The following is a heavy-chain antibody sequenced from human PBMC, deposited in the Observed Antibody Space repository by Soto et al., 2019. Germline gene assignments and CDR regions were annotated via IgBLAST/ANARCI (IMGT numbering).Heavy chain of an antibody. CDR2: ISYDGSNK. J-gene: IGHJ4*02. CDR1: GFTFSSYG. V-gene: IGHV3-30*03. CDR3: ARGDYSRPYYFDY. D-gene: IGHD4-17*01. Sequence: GGSLRLSCAASGFTFSSYGMHWVRQAPGKGLEWVAVISYDGSNKYYADSVKGRFTISRDNSKNTLYLQMNSLRAEDTAVYYCARGDYSRPYYFDYWGQGTLVTVSS.